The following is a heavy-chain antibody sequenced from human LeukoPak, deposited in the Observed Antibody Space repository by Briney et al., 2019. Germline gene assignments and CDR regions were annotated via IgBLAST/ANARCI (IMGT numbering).Heavy chain of an antibody. CDR3: ASVALRDYDILTAYYSRDY. V-gene: IGHV3-30-3*01. Sequence: GRSLRLSCAASGFTFSSYAMHWVRQAPGKGLEWVAVISYDGSNKYYADSVKGRFTISRDNSKNTLYLQMNSLRAEDTAVYYCASVALRDYDILTAYYSRDYWGQGTLVTVSS. CDR2: ISYDGSNK. D-gene: IGHD3-9*01. CDR1: GFTFSSYA. J-gene: IGHJ4*02.